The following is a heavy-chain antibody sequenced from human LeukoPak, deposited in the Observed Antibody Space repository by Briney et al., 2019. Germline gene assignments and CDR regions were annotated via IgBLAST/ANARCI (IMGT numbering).Heavy chain of an antibody. CDR2: IYTSGST. Sequence: SQTLPLTCTVSGGSISSGSYYWSWIRQPAGKGLEWIGRIYTSGSTNYNPSLKSRVTISVDTSKNQFSLKLSSVTAADTAVHYCARGSIAAAGPPFQHWGQGTLVTVSS. V-gene: IGHV4-61*02. D-gene: IGHD6-13*01. CDR1: GGSISSGSYY. CDR3: ARGSIAAAGPPFQH. J-gene: IGHJ1*01.